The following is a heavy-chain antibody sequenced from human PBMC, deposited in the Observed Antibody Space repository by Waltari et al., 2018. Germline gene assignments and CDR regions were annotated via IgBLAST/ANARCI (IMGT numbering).Heavy chain of an antibody. CDR3: ARDLGVALYYYYMDV. CDR2: IYHSGST. J-gene: IGHJ6*03. CDR1: GYSISSGYY. Sequence: TVSGYSISSGYYWGWIRQPPGKGLEWIGRIYHSGSTYYNPSLKSRVTISVDTSKNQFSLKLSSVTAADTAVYYCARDLGVALYYYYMDVWGKGTTVTVSS. V-gene: IGHV4-38-2*02. D-gene: IGHD3-16*01.